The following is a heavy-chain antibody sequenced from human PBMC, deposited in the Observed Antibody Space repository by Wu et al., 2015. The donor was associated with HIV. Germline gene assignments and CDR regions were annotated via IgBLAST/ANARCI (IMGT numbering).Heavy chain of an antibody. V-gene: IGHV1-2*02. Sequence: QGHLVQSGPEVKSPGASVKVSCKASGYSFSAYYMHWVRQAPGQGLEYLGWIIPSSGDTRYAQNFQGRVTMTRDTSISTAYMELSRLRSDDTAVYYCARDNGYSNYNGFIDYWGQGMLVTVSS. CDR3: ARDNGYSNYNGFIDY. J-gene: IGHJ4*02. CDR1: GYSFSAYY. CDR2: IIPSSGDT. D-gene: IGHD4-11*01.